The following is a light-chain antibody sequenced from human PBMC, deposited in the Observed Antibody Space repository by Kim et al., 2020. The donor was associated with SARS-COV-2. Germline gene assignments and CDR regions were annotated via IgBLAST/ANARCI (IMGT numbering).Light chain of an antibody. J-gene: IGKJ1*01. CDR3: QQYGNSPWT. V-gene: IGKV3-20*01. CDR1: QIVSRNY. Sequence: ETVLKQSTGTLSLSPGERATLSCRASQIVSRNYLAWYQQKPGQAPRRLIYGASSRATGIPDNFIGSGSGTDFTLTINRLEPADSAVYYCQQYGNSPWTFGQGTKVEI. CDR2: GAS.